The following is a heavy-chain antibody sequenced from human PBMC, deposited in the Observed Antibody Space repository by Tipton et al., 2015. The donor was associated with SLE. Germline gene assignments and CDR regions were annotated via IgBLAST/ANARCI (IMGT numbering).Heavy chain of an antibody. CDR1: GGSISSSSYY. V-gene: IGHV4-39*07. J-gene: IGHJ4*02. CDR2: IYYSGST. CDR3: AGGGEGGSDY. D-gene: IGHD3-10*01. Sequence: LRLSCTVSGGSISSSSYYWGWIRQPPGKGLEWIGSIYYSGSTYYNPSLKSRVTISVDTSKNQFSLKLSSVTAADTAVYYCAGGGEGGSDYWGQGTLVTVSS.